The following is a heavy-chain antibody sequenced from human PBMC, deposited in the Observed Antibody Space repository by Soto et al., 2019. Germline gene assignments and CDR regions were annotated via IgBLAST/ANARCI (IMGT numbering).Heavy chain of an antibody. V-gene: IGHV3-72*01. Sequence: EVQVVESGGGLVQPGGSLRLSCAASGLAFSDHYMDWVRQAPGKGLEWVGRSRNKANSFTTEYAASVNGRFSVSRDDSKNSLFLQMNSLKTEDTAVYYCRGYHHSYGIHVWGQGTTVTVSS. CDR3: RGYHHSYGIHV. D-gene: IGHD5-18*01. J-gene: IGHJ6*02. CDR2: SRNKANSFTT. CDR1: GLAFSDHY.